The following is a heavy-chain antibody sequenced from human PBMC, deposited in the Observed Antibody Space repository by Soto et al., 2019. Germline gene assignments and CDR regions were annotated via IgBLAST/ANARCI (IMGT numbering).Heavy chain of an antibody. CDR1: GGSISSTNYY. Sequence: QVQLQESGPGLVKPSQTLSLTCTVSGGSISSTNYYWSWIRQHPGKGLEWIGYIYYSGNTYYNPSLQSRLTMSVDTSKNHFSLKLSSVTAADTAVYYCATDNDSSGYYFGYWGQGTLVTVSS. J-gene: IGHJ4*02. D-gene: IGHD3-22*01. CDR3: ATDNDSSGYYFGY. V-gene: IGHV4-31*03. CDR2: IYYSGNT.